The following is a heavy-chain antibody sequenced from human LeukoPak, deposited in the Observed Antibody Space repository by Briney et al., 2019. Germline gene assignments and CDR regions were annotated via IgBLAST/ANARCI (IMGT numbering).Heavy chain of an antibody. J-gene: IGHJ4*02. Sequence: SETLSLTCTVSGGSISSSSYYWGWIRQPPGKGLEWIGSIYYSGSTYYNPSLKSRVTISVDTSKNQFSLKLSSVTAADTAVYYCARLPYCSGGSCYPYYFDYWGQGTLVTVSS. CDR2: IYYSGST. V-gene: IGHV4-39*01. D-gene: IGHD2-15*01. CDR3: ARLPYCSGGSCYPYYFDY. CDR1: GGSISSSSYY.